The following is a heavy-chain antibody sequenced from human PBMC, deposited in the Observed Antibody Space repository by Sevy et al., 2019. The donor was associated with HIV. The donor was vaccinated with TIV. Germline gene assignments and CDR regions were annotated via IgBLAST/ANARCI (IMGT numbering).Heavy chain of an antibody. CDR1: GFTFSSYG. CDR2: IWYDGSNK. CDR3: ARDPVYYGSGSYVDNYYGMDV. V-gene: IGHV3-33*01. J-gene: IGHJ6*02. D-gene: IGHD3-10*01. Sequence: GGSLRLSRAASGFTFSSYGMHWVRQAPGKGLEWVAVIWYDGSNKYYADSVKGRFTISRDNSKNTLYLQMNSLRAEDTAVYYCARDPVYYGSGSYVDNYYGMDVWGQGTTVTVSS.